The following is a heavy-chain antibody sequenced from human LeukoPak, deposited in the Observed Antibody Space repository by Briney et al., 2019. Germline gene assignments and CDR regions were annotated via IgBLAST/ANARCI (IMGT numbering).Heavy chain of an antibody. CDR1: GFTFSSYS. CDR2: ISSSSSYI. V-gene: IGHV3-21*01. Sequence: GGSLRLSCAASGFTFSSYSMNWVRQAPGKGLEWVSSISSSSSYIYYADSVKGRFTISRDNAKNSLYLQMDSLRAEDTAVYYCASVSIVLVPAAEAYYYGMDVWGQGTTVTVSS. D-gene: IGHD2-2*01. J-gene: IGHJ6*02. CDR3: ASVSIVLVPAAEAYYYGMDV.